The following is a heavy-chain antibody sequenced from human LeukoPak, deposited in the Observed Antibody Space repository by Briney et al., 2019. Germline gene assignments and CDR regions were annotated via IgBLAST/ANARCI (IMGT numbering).Heavy chain of an antibody. CDR3: AKVVRASDLEWLLIPSDYYYMDV. CDR1: GFTFSSYA. CDR2: ISGSGGST. D-gene: IGHD3-3*01. Sequence: PWGSLRLSCAASGFTFSSYAMSWVRQAPGKGLEWVSAISGSGGSTYYADSVKGRFTISRDNSKNTLYLQMNSLRAEDTAVYYCAKVVRASDLEWLLIPSDYYYMDVWGKGTTVTVSS. V-gene: IGHV3-23*01. J-gene: IGHJ6*03.